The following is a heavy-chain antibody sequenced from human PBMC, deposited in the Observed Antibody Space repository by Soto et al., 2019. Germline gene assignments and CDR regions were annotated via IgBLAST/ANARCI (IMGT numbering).Heavy chain of an antibody. CDR2: IIPIFGTA. CDR1: GGTFSSYA. CDR3: APFRQLVFDP. J-gene: IGHJ5*02. Sequence: SVKVSCKASGGTFSSYAISWVRQAPGQGLEWMGGIIPIFGTANYAQKFQGRVTIPADESAPPSYMELRSRKSQDTAVYYGAPFRQLVFDPWGQGTLVTVSS. V-gene: IGHV1-69*13. D-gene: IGHD6-13*01.